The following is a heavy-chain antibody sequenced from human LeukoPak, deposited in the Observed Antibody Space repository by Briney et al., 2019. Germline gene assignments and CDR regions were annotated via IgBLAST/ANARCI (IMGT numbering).Heavy chain of an antibody. V-gene: IGHV3-48*02. CDR2: IRDDGGAT. Sequence: GGSLRLSCAASGFIFSSFNMNWVRQAPGKGLEWVSFIRDDGGATYYADSVKGRFTISRDNAKNSLFLQMNSLRDEDTAVYYCARESYYYDSSGSSDYWGQGTLVTVSS. CDR1: GFIFSSFN. J-gene: IGHJ4*02. D-gene: IGHD3-22*01. CDR3: ARESYYYDSSGSSDY.